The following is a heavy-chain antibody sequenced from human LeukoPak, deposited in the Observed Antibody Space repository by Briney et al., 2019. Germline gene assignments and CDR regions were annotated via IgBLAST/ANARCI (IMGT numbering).Heavy chain of an antibody. Sequence: GESLKISCKASGYSFTSYWIGWVRQMPGKGREWMGILYPGDSDTRYSPSFKGQVTISADKAISPASLRCSTLNASDTATYHSARLHSGYDNWFDPWGQGTLVTVSS. CDR3: ARLHSGYDNWFDP. V-gene: IGHV5-51*01. CDR1: GYSFTSYW. J-gene: IGHJ5*02. CDR2: LYPGDSDT. D-gene: IGHD5-12*01.